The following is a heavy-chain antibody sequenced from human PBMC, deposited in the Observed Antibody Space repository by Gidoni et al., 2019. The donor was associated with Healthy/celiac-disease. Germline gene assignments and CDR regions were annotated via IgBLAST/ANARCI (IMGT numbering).Heavy chain of an antibody. J-gene: IGHJ4*02. CDR3: TTDYYDSSGYSFFDY. Sequence: EVQVVESGGGLVKPGGTLRRCCAAPGVTSSNDWMLCVRQAPGKGLAWVGRITRKTAGGTTAYAAPVKGRFPISRYDSKNTLSLLMNSLKTADTAVYYCTTDYYDSSGYSFFDYWGQGTLVTVSS. CDR2: ITRKTAGGTT. D-gene: IGHD3-22*01. CDR1: GVTSSNDW. V-gene: IGHV3-15*01.